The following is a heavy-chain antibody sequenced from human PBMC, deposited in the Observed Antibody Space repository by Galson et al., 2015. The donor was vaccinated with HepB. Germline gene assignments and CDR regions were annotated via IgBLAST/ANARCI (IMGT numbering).Heavy chain of an antibody. D-gene: IGHD3-10*01. J-gene: IGHJ6*02. CDR2: INPNSGGT. CDR3: AREAAFSTMVRGHYYYYGMDV. Sequence: SVKVSCKASGYTFTGYYTHWVRQAPGQGLEWMGRINPNSGGTNYAQKFQGRVTMTRDTSISTAYMELSRLRSDDTVVYYCAREAAFSTMVRGHYYYYGMDVWGQGTTVTVSS. CDR1: GYTFTGYY. V-gene: IGHV1-2*05.